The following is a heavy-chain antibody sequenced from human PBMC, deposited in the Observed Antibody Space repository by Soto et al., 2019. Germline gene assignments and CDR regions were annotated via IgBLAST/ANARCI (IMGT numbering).Heavy chain of an antibody. CDR2: MNPNSGGA. CDR3: GRGGPAAGYDR. D-gene: IGHD2-2*01. CDR1: GYNFISHD. V-gene: IGHV1-8*01. Sequence: ASVKVSCKASGYNFISHDINWMRQAAGQGLEWVGWMNPNSGGAGYGEKFQGRVSLTRDTSTSTAYMELFSLTSDDTAVYFCGRGGPAAGYDRWGQGTLVTVSS. J-gene: IGHJ5*02.